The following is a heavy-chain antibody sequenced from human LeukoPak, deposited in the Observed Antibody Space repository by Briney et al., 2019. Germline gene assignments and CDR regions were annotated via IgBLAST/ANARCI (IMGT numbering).Heavy chain of an antibody. V-gene: IGHV3-23*01. Sequence: GGSLRLSCAASGFNFANHAMSWVGRPPGKGLNWVSAISGGGDITYYADSVTGRFTISRDNSKDTLFLQMHSLRPGDTAVYYCVREDTPATANYWGQGTLVTISS. D-gene: IGHD2-21*02. J-gene: IGHJ4*02. CDR2: ISGGGDIT. CDR1: GFNFANHA. CDR3: VREDTPATANY.